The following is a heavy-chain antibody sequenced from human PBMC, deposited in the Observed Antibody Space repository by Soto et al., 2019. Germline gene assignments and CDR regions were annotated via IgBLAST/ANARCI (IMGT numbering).Heavy chain of an antibody. Sequence: SETLSLTCAVYGGSFSGYYWSWIRQPPGKGLEWIGEINYSGSTNYNPSLKSRVTISVDTSKNQFSLKLSSVTAADTAVYYCARDMGLSFGGVIGFDYWGQGTLVTVSS. CDR3: ARDMGLSFGGVIGFDY. CDR1: GGSFSGYY. CDR2: INYSGST. V-gene: IGHV4-34*01. D-gene: IGHD3-16*02. J-gene: IGHJ4*02.